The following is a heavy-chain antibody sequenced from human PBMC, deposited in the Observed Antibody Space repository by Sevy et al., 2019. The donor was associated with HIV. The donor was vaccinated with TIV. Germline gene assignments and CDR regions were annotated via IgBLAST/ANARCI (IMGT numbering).Heavy chain of an antibody. CDR1: GFTFSSYE. CDR2: ISSSGSTI. D-gene: IGHD6-6*01. Sequence: GGSLRLSCAASGFTFSSYEMNWVRQAPGKGLEWVSYISSSGSTIYYADSVKGRFTISRDNAKNSLYLQMNSLRAEDTAVYYCVRYSSSSLYYYYYGMDVWGQGTTVTVSS. J-gene: IGHJ6*02. V-gene: IGHV3-48*03. CDR3: VRYSSSSLYYYYYGMDV.